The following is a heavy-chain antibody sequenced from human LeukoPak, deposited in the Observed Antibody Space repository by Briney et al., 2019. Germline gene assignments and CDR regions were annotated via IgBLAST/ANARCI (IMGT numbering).Heavy chain of an antibody. CDR2: ISGSGGST. CDR3: TRGAYSSGPFDP. J-gene: IGHJ5*02. D-gene: IGHD6-19*01. V-gene: IGHV3-23*01. Sequence: GGSLRLSCAASGFTFTSYAMNWVRQAPGKGLEWVSGISGSGGSTYYADSVKGRFSISRDNSKNTLYLQLNSLRAEDTAVYYCTRGAYSSGPFDPWGQGTLVTVSS. CDR1: GFTFTSYA.